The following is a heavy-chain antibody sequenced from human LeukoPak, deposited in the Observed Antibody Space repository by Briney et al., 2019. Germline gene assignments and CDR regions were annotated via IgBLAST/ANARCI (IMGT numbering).Heavy chain of an antibody. Sequence: GGSLRLSCAASGFTFTSYAMSWLRQAPGRGLEWVSSITGSGGSTYYADSVKGRFTISRDNSKNTLYLQMNSLRAEDTAVYYCAKAGYSSGWPTYYFDYWGQGTLVTVSS. CDR2: ITGSGGST. CDR3: AKAGYSSGWPTYYFDY. D-gene: IGHD6-19*01. CDR1: GFTFTSYA. V-gene: IGHV3-23*01. J-gene: IGHJ4*02.